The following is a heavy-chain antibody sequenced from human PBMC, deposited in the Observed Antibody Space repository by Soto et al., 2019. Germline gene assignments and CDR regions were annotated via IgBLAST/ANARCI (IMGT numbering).Heavy chain of an antibody. CDR1: GFTFSSYA. D-gene: IGHD3-9*01. J-gene: IGHJ6*02. CDR2: ISGSGGST. CDR3: ARVLRYFGLGPIDYYYGMDV. Sequence: GGSLRLSCVASGFTFSSYAVSWVRQAPGKGLEWVSAISGSGGSTYYADSVKGRFTISRDNSKNTVFLQVNSLRAEDMAVYYCARVLRYFGLGPIDYYYGMDVWGQGTTVTVSS. V-gene: IGHV3-23*01.